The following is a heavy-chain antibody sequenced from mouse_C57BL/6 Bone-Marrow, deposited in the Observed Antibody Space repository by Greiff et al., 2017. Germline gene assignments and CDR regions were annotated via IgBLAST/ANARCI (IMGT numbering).Heavy chain of an antibody. V-gene: IGHV1-50*01. D-gene: IGHD2-3*01. CDR2: IDPSDSYT. J-gene: IGHJ1*03. Sequence: VKLQESGAELVKPGASVKLSCKASGYTFTSYWMQWVKQRPGQGLEWIGEIDPSDSYTNYNQKFKGKATLTVDTSSSTAYMQLSSLTSEDSAVYYCARSGGYYEVWYFDVWGTGTTVTVSS. CDR3: ARSGGYYEVWYFDV. CDR1: GYTFTSYW.